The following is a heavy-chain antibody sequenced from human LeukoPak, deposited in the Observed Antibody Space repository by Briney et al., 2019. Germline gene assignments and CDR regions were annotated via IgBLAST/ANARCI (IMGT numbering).Heavy chain of an antibody. CDR1: GGSISSHY. J-gene: IGHJ3*01. CDR2: IYNSGST. Sequence: PSETLSLTCTVSGGSISSHYWSWIRQPPGKGLERIGYIYNSGSTNYNPSLKSRVTISLVTSKNQFSLHLTSVTAAYTAVYFCTRDDYGVFDAFDVWGQGTVVAVSS. V-gene: IGHV4-59*08. D-gene: IGHD3-16*01. CDR3: TRDDYGVFDAFDV.